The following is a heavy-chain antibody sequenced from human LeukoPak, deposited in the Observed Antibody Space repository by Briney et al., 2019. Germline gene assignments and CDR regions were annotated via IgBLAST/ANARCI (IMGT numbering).Heavy chain of an antibody. J-gene: IGHJ4*02. CDR3: ASGERGYSYDDLFDY. CDR2: ISGDGGST. V-gene: IGHV3-43*02. Sequence: GGSLRLSCAASGFTFDDYAMHWVRQAPGKGLEWVSLISGDGGSTYYADSVKGRFTISRDNSKNSLYLQMNSLRTEDTAFYYCASGERGYSYDDLFDYWGQGTLVTVSS. D-gene: IGHD5-18*01. CDR1: GFTFDDYA.